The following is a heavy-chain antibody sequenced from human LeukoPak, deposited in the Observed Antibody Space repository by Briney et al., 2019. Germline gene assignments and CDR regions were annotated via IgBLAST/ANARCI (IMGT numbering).Heavy chain of an antibody. J-gene: IGHJ4*02. Sequence: SVKVSCKASGGTFNYYTINWVRQAPGQGLEWMGRIVPMFGIPDYAQKFQGRVTLTADKSTSTAYMELSSLRSEDTAMYYCTIMGGSTTRAVDYWAQGTLVTVSS. CDR1: GGTFNYYT. CDR2: IVPMFGIP. V-gene: IGHV1-69*02. CDR3: TIMGGSTTRAVDY. D-gene: IGHD2-8*01.